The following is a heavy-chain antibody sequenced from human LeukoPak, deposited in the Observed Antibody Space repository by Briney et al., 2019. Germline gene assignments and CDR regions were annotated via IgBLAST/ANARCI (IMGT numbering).Heavy chain of an antibody. D-gene: IGHD6-13*01. CDR1: GGSISSGGYY. Sequence: SQTLSLTCTVSGGSISSGGYYWSWVRQHPGTGLEWIGYIYYSGSTYYNPSLKSRVTISVDTSKNQFSLKLSSVTAADTAVYYCARVVVGIAAAVDWGQGTLVTVSS. J-gene: IGHJ4*02. V-gene: IGHV4-31*03. CDR2: IYYSGST. CDR3: ARVVVGIAAAVD.